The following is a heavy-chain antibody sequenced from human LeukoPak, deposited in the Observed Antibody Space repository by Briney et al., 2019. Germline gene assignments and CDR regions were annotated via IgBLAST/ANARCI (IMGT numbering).Heavy chain of an antibody. CDR1: GGSNSNYY. CDR3: ARAGDSGYDFVFDY. J-gene: IGHJ4*02. D-gene: IGHD5-12*01. V-gene: IGHV4-59*01. CDR2: IYYSGST. Sequence: SETLSLTCTVSGGSNSNYYWSWIRQPPGKGLEWIGYIYYSGSTNYNPSLKSRVTISVDTSKNQFSLKLSSVTAADTAVYYCARAGDSGYDFVFDYWGQGTLVTVSS.